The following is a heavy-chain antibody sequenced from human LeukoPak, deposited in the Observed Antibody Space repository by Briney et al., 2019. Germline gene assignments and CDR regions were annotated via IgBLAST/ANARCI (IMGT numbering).Heavy chain of an antibody. CDR1: GFTFSSYA. D-gene: IGHD2-8*01. Sequence: GGSLRLSCAASGFTFSSYAMSWVRQAPGKGLEWVSVVSGSGGSTYYADSVKGRFTISRDNSKNTLYLQMNSLRAEDTAIYYCAKGLVYLKEGWFDPWGQGTLVTVSS. V-gene: IGHV3-23*01. CDR2: VSGSGGST. CDR3: AKGLVYLKEGWFDP. J-gene: IGHJ5*02.